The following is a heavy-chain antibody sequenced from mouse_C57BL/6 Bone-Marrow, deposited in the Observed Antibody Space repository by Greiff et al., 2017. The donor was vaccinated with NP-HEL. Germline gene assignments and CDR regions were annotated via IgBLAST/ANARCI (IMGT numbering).Heavy chain of an antibody. CDR1: GFNIKDDY. CDR2: IDPENGDT. CDR3: TTLRRPCTY. V-gene: IGHV14-4*01. Sequence: VHVKQSGAELVRPGASVKLSCTASGFNIKDDYMHWVKQRPEQGLEWIGWIDPENGDTEYASKFQGKATITADTSSNTAYLQLSSLTSEDTAVYYCTTLRRPCTYWGQGTTLTVSS. J-gene: IGHJ2*01.